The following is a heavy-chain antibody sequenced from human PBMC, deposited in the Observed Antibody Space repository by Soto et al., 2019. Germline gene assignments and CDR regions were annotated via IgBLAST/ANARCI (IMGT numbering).Heavy chain of an antibody. CDR3: AKSIFGFWTGSRGSYFDS. J-gene: IGHJ4*02. V-gene: IGHV3-23*01. Sequence: PGGSLRLSCAASGFTFSNYDMSWVRQAPGKGLEWASVISGSGGSITYADSVKGRFTISRDNSNNTLYLQMNNLRAEDTAIYYCAKSIFGFWTGSRGSYFDSWGQGTLVTVSS. D-gene: IGHD3-3*01. CDR2: ISGSGGSI. CDR1: GFTFSNYD.